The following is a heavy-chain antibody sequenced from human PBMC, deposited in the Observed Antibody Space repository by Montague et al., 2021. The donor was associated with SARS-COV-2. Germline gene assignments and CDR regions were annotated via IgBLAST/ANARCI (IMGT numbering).Heavy chain of an antibody. CDR2: INHGGST. Sequence: SETLSLTCAVYGGSFSGNYWNWIRQPPGKGLEWIGEINHGGSTNYSPSLKSRLTISADTSKNQFSLKLSSVTAADTAVYYCARVKQRMATIMLSFCWFDPWGQGTLVTVSS. V-gene: IGHV4-34*01. CDR3: ARVKQRMATIMLSFCWFDP. D-gene: IGHD5-24*01. CDR1: GGSFSGNY. J-gene: IGHJ5*02.